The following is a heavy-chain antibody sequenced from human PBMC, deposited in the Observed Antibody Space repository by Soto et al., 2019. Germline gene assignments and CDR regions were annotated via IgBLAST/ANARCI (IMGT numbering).Heavy chain of an antibody. Sequence: QLKLQESGPGLVKPSETLSLTCSVSGGSISYNSYYWGWIRQPPGKGLEWVGGIFYTGTTYYSPSLKDRVTISVDTSKNSFSLNLTSVTAADTAVYFCARPVVVAPVANAWGQGTLVTVSS. CDR1: GGSISYNSYY. D-gene: IGHD2-2*01. CDR3: ARPVVVAPVANA. CDR2: IFYTGTT. J-gene: IGHJ5*02. V-gene: IGHV4-39*02.